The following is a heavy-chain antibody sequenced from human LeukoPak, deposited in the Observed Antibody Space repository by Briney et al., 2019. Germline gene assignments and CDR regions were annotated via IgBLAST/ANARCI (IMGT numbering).Heavy chain of an antibody. CDR3: TTDPQGRFLEWLKNYYYYYMDV. J-gene: IGHJ6*03. CDR1: GFTFSSYE. V-gene: IGHV3-48*03. CDR2: ITSSGRII. D-gene: IGHD3-3*01. Sequence: GRSLRLSCAVSGFTFSSYEKNWVRHPPGKGMEWVAYITSSGRIISYEDSVKGRFTISRYNNKNSLYLQMNSLKTEDTAVYYCTTDPQGRFLEWLKNYYYYYMDVWGKGTTVTVSS.